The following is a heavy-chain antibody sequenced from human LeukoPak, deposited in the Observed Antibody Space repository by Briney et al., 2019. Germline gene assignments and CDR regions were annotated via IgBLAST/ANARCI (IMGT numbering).Heavy chain of an antibody. CDR1: GYTFTGYY. J-gene: IGHJ1*01. D-gene: IGHD2-2*01. CDR3: ASSANATLYCSSTSCSGVLEYFQH. CDR2: ISTYNGIT. Sequence: PGASVKVSCKASGYTFTGYYIHWVRQAPGQGLEWMGWISTYNGITNYAQKLQGRVTMTTDTSTSTAYMELRSLRSDDTAVYYCASSANATLYCSSTSCSGVLEYFQHWGQGTLVTVSS. V-gene: IGHV1-18*04.